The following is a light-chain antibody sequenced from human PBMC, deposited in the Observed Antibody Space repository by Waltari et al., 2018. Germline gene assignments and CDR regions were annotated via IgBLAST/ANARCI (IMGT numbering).Light chain of an antibody. J-gene: IGKJ1*01. CDR1: QRINSW. V-gene: IGKV1-5*03. CDR2: KAS. CDR3: QQYRTNPWT. Sequence: DIQMTQSPSTLSASVGDRVTLTCRASQRINSWLAWYQQKPGIAPKLLIYKASSLESGVPSRFSGSGSGTEFTLTISSLQPDDLATYYCQQYRTNPWTFGQGTKVEIE.